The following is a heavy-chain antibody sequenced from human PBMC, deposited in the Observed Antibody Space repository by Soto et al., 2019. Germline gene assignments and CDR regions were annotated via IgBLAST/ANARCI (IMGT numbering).Heavy chain of an antibody. D-gene: IGHD6-13*01. CDR1: GGSISSSSYY. J-gene: IGHJ4*02. CDR2: IYYSGST. CDR3: ATISSWYYFDY. Sequence: PSETLSLTCTVSGGSISSSSYYWGWIRQPPGKGLEWIGSIYYSGSTYYNPSLKSRVTISVDTSKNQFSLKLSSVTAADTAVYYCATISSWYYFDYWGQGTLVTVSS. V-gene: IGHV4-39*01.